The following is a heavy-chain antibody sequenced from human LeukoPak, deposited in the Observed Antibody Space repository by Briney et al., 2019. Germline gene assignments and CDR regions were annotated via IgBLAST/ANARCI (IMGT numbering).Heavy chain of an antibody. V-gene: IGHV3-23*01. D-gene: IGHD3-22*01. CDR1: GFTFSSDA. J-gene: IGHJ4*02. CDR3: AKGRYDSSGFNRAA. CDR2: ISGSGSST. Sequence: PGRSLRLSCAASGFTFSSDAMSWDRQAPGKGLERVSAISGSGSSTYYADSVKGRFTISRDNSKNTLYLQMNSLRAEDTAVYYCAKGRYDSSGFNRAAWGQGTLVTVSS.